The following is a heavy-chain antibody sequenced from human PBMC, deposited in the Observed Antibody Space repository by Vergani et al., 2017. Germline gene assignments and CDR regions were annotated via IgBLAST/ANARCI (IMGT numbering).Heavy chain of an antibody. CDR2: ISWNSGSI. CDR3: AKEPPRESGYDQFVDY. V-gene: IGHV3-9*01. Sequence: EVQLVESGGGLVQPGRSLRLSCAASGFTFDDYAMHWVRQAPGKGLEWVSGISWNSGSIGYADSVKGRFTISRDNAKNSLYLQMNSLRAEDTALYYCAKEPPRESGYDQFVDYWGQGTLVTVSS. D-gene: IGHD5-12*01. J-gene: IGHJ4*02. CDR1: GFTFDDYA.